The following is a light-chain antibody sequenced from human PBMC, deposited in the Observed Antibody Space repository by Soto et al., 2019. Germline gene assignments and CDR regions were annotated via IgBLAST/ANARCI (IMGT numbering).Light chain of an antibody. CDR1: QSINNY. CDR2: AAS. CDR3: QQSYSSLT. J-gene: IGKJ4*01. Sequence: DIQMTQSPSSLSASVGATVTITCRASQSINNYLNWYQQKPGEAPKLLIHAASSLQSWVPSRFSGSGSETAFTLTISSLQAEDLATYYCQQSYSSLTCGGGTKVEIK. V-gene: IGKV1-39*01.